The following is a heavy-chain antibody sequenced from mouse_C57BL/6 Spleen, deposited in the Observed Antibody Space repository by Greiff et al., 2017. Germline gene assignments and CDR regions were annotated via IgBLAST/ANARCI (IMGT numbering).Heavy chain of an antibody. V-gene: IGHV5-4*01. D-gene: IGHD1-1*01. CDR3: ARDEVATSDFDY. J-gene: IGHJ2*01. CDR1: GFTFSSYA. CDR2: ISDGGSYT. Sequence: EVQGVESGGGLVKPGGSLKLSCAASGFTFSSYAMSWVRQTPEKRLEWVATISDGGSYTYYPDNVKGRFTISRDNAKNNLYLQMSHLKSEDTAMYYCARDEVATSDFDYWGQGTTLTVSS.